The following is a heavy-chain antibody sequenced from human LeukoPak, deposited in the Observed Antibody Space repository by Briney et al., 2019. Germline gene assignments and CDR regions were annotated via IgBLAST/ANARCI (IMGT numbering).Heavy chain of an antibody. V-gene: IGHV4-4*07. CDR1: GGSMSSYY. CDR2: VYTSGNT. J-gene: IGHJ3*02. Sequence: SETLSLTCTVCGGSMSSYYWSWIRQPAGKGLEWIGRVYTSGNTNYNPSLKSRVTMSVDTSKNQFSLKLTSVTAADTAVYYCARGLSHSKDIWGQGTMVTVSS. CDR3: ARGLSHSKDI.